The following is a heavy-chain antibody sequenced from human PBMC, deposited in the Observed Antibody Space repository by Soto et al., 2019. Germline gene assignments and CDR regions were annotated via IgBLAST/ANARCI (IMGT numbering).Heavy chain of an antibody. CDR2: ISGSGGST. J-gene: IGHJ4*02. V-gene: IGHV3-23*01. D-gene: IGHD6-13*01. Sequence: EVQLLESGGCLVQPGGSLRLSCAASGFTFSSDAMSWVRQAPGKGLEWVSAISGSGGSTYYADSVKGRFTISRDNSKNTLYLQMNSLRAEDTAVYYCAKEGAIAAAGTSYFDYWCQGTLVTVSS. CDR3: AKEGAIAAAGTSYFDY. CDR1: GFTFSSDA.